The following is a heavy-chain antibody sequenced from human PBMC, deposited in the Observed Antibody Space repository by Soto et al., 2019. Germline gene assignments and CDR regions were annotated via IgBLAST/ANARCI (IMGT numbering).Heavy chain of an antibody. CDR3: ENDPPEASGRPYYFDH. D-gene: IGHD6-25*01. J-gene: IGHJ4*02. CDR1: GFTFSRYA. Sequence: QVQLVESGGGVVQPGTSLTLSCVSSGFTFSRYAMHWVRQAPGKGLEWVGIISYDGISKYYADSVQGRFAISRDNSKDTLYLQMNGLRPEDTAMYFCENDPPEASGRPYYFDHWGQGTLVAVSS. V-gene: IGHV3-30*18. CDR2: ISYDGISK.